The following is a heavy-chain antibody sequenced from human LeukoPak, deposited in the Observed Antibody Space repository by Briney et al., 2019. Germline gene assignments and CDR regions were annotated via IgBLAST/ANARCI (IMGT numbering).Heavy chain of an antibody. CDR1: GFTFSSYW. CDR3: AREGYYYDSSGYSYYFDY. D-gene: IGHD3-22*01. Sequence: EGSLRLSCAASGFTFSSYWMHWVRQAPGKGLVWVSRINSDGSSTSYADSVKGRFTISRDNAKNTLYMQMNSLRAEDKAVYYCAREGYYYDSSGYSYYFDYWGQGTMVTVSS. CDR2: INSDGSST. V-gene: IGHV3-74*01. J-gene: IGHJ4*02.